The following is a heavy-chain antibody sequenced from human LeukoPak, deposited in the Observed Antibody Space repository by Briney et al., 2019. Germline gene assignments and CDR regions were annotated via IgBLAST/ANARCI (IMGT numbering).Heavy chain of an antibody. CDR2: ISSSGSTI. Sequence: GGSLRLSCAASGLTFSSYDMHWARQAPGRGLEWVSHISSSGSTIYYADSVKGRFTISRDNSKNTLYLQKNSVRAEDTAMYCCGKNCGSTALWGQGTLVTVSS. J-gene: IGHJ4*02. CDR3: GKNCGSTAL. CDR1: GLTFSSYD. V-gene: IGHV3-48*01. D-gene: IGHD1-26*01.